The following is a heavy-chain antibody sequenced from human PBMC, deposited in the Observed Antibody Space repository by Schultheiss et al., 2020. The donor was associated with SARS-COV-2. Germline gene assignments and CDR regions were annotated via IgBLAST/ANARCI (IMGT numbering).Heavy chain of an antibody. J-gene: IGHJ4*02. CDR2: IRRKTYGGTT. CDR3: SRRSLAARQYNY. Sequence: GGSLRLSYTASGFTFNYYYMSGVRQAPGKGLEWVGFIRRKTYGGTTEYAASVEGRFTISRDDSKSIAYLQMNSLKTEDTAVYYCSRRSLAARQYNYWGQGTLVTVSS. V-gene: IGHV3-49*04. D-gene: IGHD6-6*01. CDR1: GFTFNYYY.